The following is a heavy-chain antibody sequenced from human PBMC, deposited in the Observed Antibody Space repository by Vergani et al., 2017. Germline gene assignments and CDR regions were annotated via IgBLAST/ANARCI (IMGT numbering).Heavy chain of an antibody. CDR2: INHSGST. V-gene: IGHV4-34*01. Sequence: QVQLQQWGAGLLKPSETLSLTCAVYGGSFSGYYWSWIRQPPGKGLEWIGEINHSGSTNYNPSLKSRVTISVDTSKNQFSLKLSSVTAADTAVYYCARENLGYCSSTSCYLFDYWGQGTLVTVSS. D-gene: IGHD2-2*01. CDR3: ARENLGYCSSTSCYLFDY. J-gene: IGHJ4*02. CDR1: GGSFSGYY.